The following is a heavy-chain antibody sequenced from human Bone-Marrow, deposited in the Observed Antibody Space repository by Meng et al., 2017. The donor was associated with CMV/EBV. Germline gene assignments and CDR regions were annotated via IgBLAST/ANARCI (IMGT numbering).Heavy chain of an antibody. CDR1: GFHFTENN. Sequence: ASVKASCKASGFHFTENNLHWVRQAPGQGLEWMGIINPSGGVTYGRKFQGRVSMTRDTSTSTVYMELSSLRSEDTAVYYCARGITMVRGNYYYGMDVWGQGTTVTVSS. D-gene: IGHD3-10*01. V-gene: IGHV1-46*01. CDR2: INPSGGVT. CDR3: ARGITMVRGNYYYGMDV. J-gene: IGHJ6*02.